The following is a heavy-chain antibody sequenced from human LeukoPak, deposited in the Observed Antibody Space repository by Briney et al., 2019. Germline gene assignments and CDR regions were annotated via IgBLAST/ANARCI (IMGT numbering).Heavy chain of an antibody. V-gene: IGHV4-38-2*01. D-gene: IGHD3-9*01. CDR3: ARLGGYDSLTVDY. Sequence: SETLSLTCDVSGYSISSGYYWGWIRQPPGKGLEWIGSIYHSGSTYYNPSLKSRVTISVDTSKNQFSLKLSSVTAADTAVYYCARLGGYDSLTVDYWGQGTLVTVSS. J-gene: IGHJ4*02. CDR1: GYSISSGYY. CDR2: IYHSGST.